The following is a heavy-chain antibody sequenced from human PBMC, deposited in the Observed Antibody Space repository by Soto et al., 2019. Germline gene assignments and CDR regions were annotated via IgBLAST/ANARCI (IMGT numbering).Heavy chain of an antibody. CDR3: AKALGEISPESYDH. D-gene: IGHD3-16*02. V-gene: IGHV3-30*18. CDR1: GFTFSSYG. Sequence: QVQLAESGGGVVQPGRSLRLSCAASGFTFSSYGMHWVRQAPGKALEWVAIISYDGSNQYYADSVKGRFTISRDNSKNTLSLQMNSLGPEDTAVYYCAKALGEISPESYDHRGQGVLVTVSS. J-gene: IGHJ4*02. CDR2: ISYDGSNQ.